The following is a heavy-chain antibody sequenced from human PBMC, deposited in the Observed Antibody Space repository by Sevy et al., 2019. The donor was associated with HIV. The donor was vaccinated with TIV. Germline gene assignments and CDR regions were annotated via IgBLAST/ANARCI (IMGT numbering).Heavy chain of an antibody. CDR1: GYTFTSYD. CDR3: ARYYYDSSGYYDYSGMDV. D-gene: IGHD3-22*01. V-gene: IGHV1-8*01. J-gene: IGHJ6*02. CDR2: MNPNSGNT. Sequence: ASVKVSCKASGYTFTSYDINWVRQATGQGLEWMGWMNPNSGNTGYAQKFQGRVTMTRNTSINTAYMELSSLRSEDTAIYYCARYYYDSSGYYDYSGMDVWGQGTTVTVSS.